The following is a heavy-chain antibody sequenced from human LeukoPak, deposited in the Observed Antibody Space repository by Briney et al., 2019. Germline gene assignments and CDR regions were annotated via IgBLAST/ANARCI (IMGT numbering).Heavy chain of an antibody. D-gene: IGHD1-1*01. Sequence: GGSLRLSCAASGFTFSSYSMNWVRQAPGKGLEWVSSISSSSSYIYYADSVKGRLTISRDNAKNSLYLQMNSLRAEDTAVYYCARRDLGTRWFDPWGQGTLVTVSS. CDR3: ARRDLGTRWFDP. J-gene: IGHJ5*02. CDR2: ISSSSSYI. V-gene: IGHV3-21*01. CDR1: GFTFSSYS.